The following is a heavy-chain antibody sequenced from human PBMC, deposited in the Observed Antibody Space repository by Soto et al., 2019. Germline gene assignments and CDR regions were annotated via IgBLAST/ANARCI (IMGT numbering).Heavy chain of an antibody. D-gene: IGHD2-2*02. CDR3: ARSSPLYCSTTSSYTPPLLILQDQQRPLVY. Sequence: GGSLTLSCAASGFTFSSDSMNRFRQAPGKGLEWLSSISSSSSYIYYADSVKGRFTISRDNAKNSLYLQMNSLRAEDTAVYYCARSSPLYCSTTSSYTPPLLILQDQQRPLVYWCQGTLVTVFS. J-gene: IGHJ4*02. CDR2: ISSSSSYI. CDR1: GFTFSSDS. V-gene: IGHV3-21*01.